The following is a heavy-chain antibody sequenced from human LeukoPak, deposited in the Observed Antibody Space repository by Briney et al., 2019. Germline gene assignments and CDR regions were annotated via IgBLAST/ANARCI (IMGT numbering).Heavy chain of an antibody. D-gene: IGHD5-24*01. CDR2: ISWNSGSI. J-gene: IGHJ4*02. CDR1: GFTFDDYA. Sequence: GGSLRLSCAASGFTFDDYAMHWVRQAPGKGLEWVSGISWNSGSIGYADSVKGRFTISRDNAKNTLYLQMNSLRAEDTAVYYCARDLGLSAYGYNLGPGDYWGQGTLVTVSS. CDR3: ARDLGLSAYGYNLGPGDY. V-gene: IGHV3-9*01.